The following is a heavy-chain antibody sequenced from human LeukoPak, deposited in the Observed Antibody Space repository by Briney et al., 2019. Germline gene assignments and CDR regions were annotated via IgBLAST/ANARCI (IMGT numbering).Heavy chain of an antibody. CDR1: GGSISPYY. D-gene: IGHD3-3*01. CDR3: ASGDDFWSGYLYY. V-gene: IGHV4-59*08. CDR2: IYYSGST. Sequence: SETLSLTCTVSGGSISPYYWSWIRQPPGKGLEWIGYIYYSGSTNYNPSLKSRVTISVDTSKNQFSLKLSSVTAADTAVYYCASGDDFWSGYLYYWGQGTLVTVSS. J-gene: IGHJ4*02.